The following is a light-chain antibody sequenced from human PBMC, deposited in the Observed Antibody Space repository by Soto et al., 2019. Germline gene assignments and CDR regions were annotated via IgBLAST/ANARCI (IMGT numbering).Light chain of an antibody. V-gene: IGKV3-20*01. CDR3: KQYGSSGT. Sequence: ELVMTQSPATLSLSPGDSATLSCRASQSVSSNLAWYQQKPGQAPKLLIYGASNRATGIQDRFSGSGSGTEFTLTIRRLEPEDFAVYYCKQYGSSGTCGQGTKVDIK. CDR1: QSVSSN. J-gene: IGKJ1*01. CDR2: GAS.